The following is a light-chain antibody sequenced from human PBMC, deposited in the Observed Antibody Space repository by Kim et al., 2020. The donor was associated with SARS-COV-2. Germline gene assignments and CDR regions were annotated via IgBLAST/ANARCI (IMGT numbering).Light chain of an antibody. V-gene: IGLV1-51*01. Sequence: GQKVPIASSASSSNIGSSPVSWYQHATGAAPKLLIYDNDKRPSGIPYRFSGSKSGTSATLVITGLQTGDEADYYCGAWDNSLSVGVFGGGTQLTVL. CDR1: SSNIGSSP. CDR3: GAWDNSLSVGV. J-gene: IGLJ3*02. CDR2: DND.